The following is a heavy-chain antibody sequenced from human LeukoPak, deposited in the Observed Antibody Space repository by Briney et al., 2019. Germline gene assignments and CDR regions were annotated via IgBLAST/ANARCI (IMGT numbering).Heavy chain of an antibody. D-gene: IGHD6-19*01. J-gene: IGHJ4*02. CDR2: IYYSGST. Sequence: SETLSLTCTVSGGSISSYYWSWIRQPPGKGLEWIGYIYYSGSTNYNPSLKSRVTISVDTSKNQFSLKLSSVTAADTAVYYCARHRIGGRYYFDYWGQGTLVTVSS. CDR1: GGSISSYY. CDR3: ARHRIGGRYYFDY. V-gene: IGHV4-59*08.